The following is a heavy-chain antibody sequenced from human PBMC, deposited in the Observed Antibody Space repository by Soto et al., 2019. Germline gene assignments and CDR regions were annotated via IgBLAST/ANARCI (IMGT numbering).Heavy chain of an antibody. Sequence: EVQLVESGGGLVQPGGSLRLSCAASGFTFRNYSMYWVRQAPGQGLEGVSRINSVGSVSSYADSVKGRLTISRDNVKNTLYLLLDSLRAEDTAVYYCARGDCVGGSCYSLAGSFYYYMAAWGKGTTVTVFS. CDR3: ARGDCVGGSCYSLAGSFYYYMAA. J-gene: IGHJ6*03. V-gene: IGHV3-74*02. D-gene: IGHD2-15*01. CDR1: GFTFRNYS. CDR2: INSVGSVS.